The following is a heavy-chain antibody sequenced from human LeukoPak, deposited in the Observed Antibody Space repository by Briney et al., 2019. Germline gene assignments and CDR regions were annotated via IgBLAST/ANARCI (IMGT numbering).Heavy chain of an antibody. J-gene: IGHJ4*02. V-gene: IGHV1-69*06. CDR3: ARGGLNYYDSSGTSVDY. D-gene: IGHD3-22*01. CDR2: IIPIFGTA. Sequence: GASVKVSCKASGGTFISYAISWVRQAPGQGLEWMGGIIPIFGTANYAQKFQGRVTITADKSTSTAHMELSSLRSEDTAVYYCARGGLNYYDSSGTSVDYWGQGTLVTVSS. CDR1: GGTFISYA.